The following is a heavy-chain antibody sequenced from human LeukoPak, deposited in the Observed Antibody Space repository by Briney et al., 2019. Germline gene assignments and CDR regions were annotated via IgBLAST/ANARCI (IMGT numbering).Heavy chain of an antibody. CDR2: IFTSGFT. CDR1: GASMSSDDYY. V-gene: IGHV4-61*02. J-gene: IGHJ5*02. Sequence: PSETLSLTCTVSGASMSSDDYYWTWIRQPAGGGLELIGRIFTSGFTDYNPSLRSRVTISLYTSKNQFSLDLSSVTAADTAVYFCTGVYSSLWYKWFDPWGQGTLVTVSS. CDR3: TGVYSSLWYKWFDP. D-gene: IGHD4-11*01.